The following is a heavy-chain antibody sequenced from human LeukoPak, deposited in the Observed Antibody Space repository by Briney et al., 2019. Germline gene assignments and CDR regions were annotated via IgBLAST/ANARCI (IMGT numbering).Heavy chain of an antibody. J-gene: IGHJ4*02. Sequence: SETLCLTCTVSGGSISSGDYYWSWIRQPPGKGLEWIGYIYYSGSTYYNPSLKSRVTILVDTSKNQFSLKLSSVTAADTAVYYCARGLFGVVTFDYWGQGTLVTVSS. D-gene: IGHD3-3*01. V-gene: IGHV4-30-4*01. CDR3: ARGLFGVVTFDY. CDR1: GGSISSGDYY. CDR2: IYYSGST.